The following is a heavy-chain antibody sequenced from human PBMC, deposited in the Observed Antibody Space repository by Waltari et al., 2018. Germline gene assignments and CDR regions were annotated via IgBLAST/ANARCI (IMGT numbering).Heavy chain of an antibody. V-gene: IGHV4-34*01. J-gene: IGHJ5*02. CDR3: ARGEWTGTRVHGWFDP. Sequence: QVQLQQWGAGLLKPSETLSLTCAVYGGSFSGYYWRWIRQPPGKGLEWIGEINHSGSTNYNPSLKSRVTISVDTSKNQFSLKLSSVTAADTAVYYCARGEWTGTRVHGWFDPWGQGTLVTVSS. CDR2: INHSGST. CDR1: GGSFSGYY. D-gene: IGHD1-7*01.